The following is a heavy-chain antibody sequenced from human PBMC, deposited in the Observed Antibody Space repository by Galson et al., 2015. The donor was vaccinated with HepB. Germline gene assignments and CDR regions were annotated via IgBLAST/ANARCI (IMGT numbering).Heavy chain of an antibody. Sequence: SLRLSCAASGLTVNTNHVSWVRQAPGTDLEWVSVIYPGGNTFYPDSVKGRFTISRDTSKNTVYLQMNSLRAEDTALYYCARGAPYTSGSHAYYFDHWGQGTLVTVSS. CDR1: GLTVNTNH. V-gene: IGHV3-53*01. J-gene: IGHJ4*02. CDR3: ARGAPYTSGSHAYYFDH. CDR2: IYPGGNT. D-gene: IGHD3-10*01.